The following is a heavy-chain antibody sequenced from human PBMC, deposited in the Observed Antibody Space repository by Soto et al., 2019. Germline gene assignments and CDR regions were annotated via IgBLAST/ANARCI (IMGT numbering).Heavy chain of an antibody. D-gene: IGHD6-13*01. CDR2: INSDGSST. V-gene: IGHV3-74*01. CDR1: GFTFSSYW. CDR3: ANIGGSSYKNYYYYGMDV. Sequence: GGSLRLSCAASGFTFSSYWMHWVRQAPGKGLVWVSRINSDGSSTSYADSVKGRFTISRDNAKNTLYLQMISLRAEDTAVYYCANIGGSSYKNYYYYGMDVWGQGTTVTVSS. J-gene: IGHJ6*02.